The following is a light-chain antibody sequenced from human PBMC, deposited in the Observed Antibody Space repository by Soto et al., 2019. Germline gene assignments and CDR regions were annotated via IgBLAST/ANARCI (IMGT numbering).Light chain of an antibody. CDR2: DVS. CDR3: CSYAGSYTLI. V-gene: IGLV2-11*01. Sequence: QSALTQPRSVSGSHGQSVTISCTGTSSNVGGYNYVSWYQQHPGKAPKVMIYDVSKRPSGVPDRFSGSKSGNTASLTISGLQAEDEADYYCCSYAGSYTLIFGGGTKLTV. J-gene: IGLJ2*01. CDR1: SSNVGGYNY.